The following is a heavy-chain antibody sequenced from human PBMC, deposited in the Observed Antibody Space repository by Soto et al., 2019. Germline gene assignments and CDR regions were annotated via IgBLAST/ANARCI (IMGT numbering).Heavy chain of an antibody. CDR3: TISGNPHVVDH. Sequence: EVQLVESGGGLVKPGGSLRLSCAASGFSFSNAWMNWVRQAPGKGLEWVGRIRSRSGTTDYAAPVKGRFTISRDDSKYTLYLQMNSLKVEDTAVYFCTISGNPHVVDHWGQGTLVTVSS. D-gene: IGHD3-16*01. CDR1: GFSFSNAW. V-gene: IGHV3-15*07. J-gene: IGHJ4*02. CDR2: IRSRSGTT.